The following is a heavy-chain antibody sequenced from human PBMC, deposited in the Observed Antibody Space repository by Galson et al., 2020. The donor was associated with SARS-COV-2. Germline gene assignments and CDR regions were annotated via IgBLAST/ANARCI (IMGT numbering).Heavy chain of an antibody. CDR3: ARDMAITPGGGDY. D-gene: IGHD2-8*02. CDR1: GYSISSGYY. Sequence: SETLSLTCAVSGYSISSGYYWGWIRQPPGKGLEWIGSIYHSGNTYYNPSLTSRVAISVATSKNQFSLKLTSVTAADTAVYYCARDMAITPGGGDYWGQGTLVTVPS. V-gene: IGHV4-38-2*02. J-gene: IGHJ4*02. CDR2: IYHSGNT.